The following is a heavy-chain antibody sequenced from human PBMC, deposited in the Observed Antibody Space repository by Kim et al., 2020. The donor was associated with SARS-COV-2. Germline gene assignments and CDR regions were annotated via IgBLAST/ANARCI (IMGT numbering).Heavy chain of an antibody. CDR2: INHSGST. J-gene: IGHJ5*02. V-gene: IGHV4-34*01. CDR1: GGSFSGYY. CDR3: ARGGVYYYYDSSGYSWFDP. Sequence: SETLSLTCAVYGGSFSGYYWSWIRQPPGKGLEWIGEINHSGSTNYNPSLKSRVTISVDTSKNQFSLKLSSVTAADTAVYYCARGGVYYYYDSSGYSWFDPWGQGTLVTVSS. D-gene: IGHD3-22*01.